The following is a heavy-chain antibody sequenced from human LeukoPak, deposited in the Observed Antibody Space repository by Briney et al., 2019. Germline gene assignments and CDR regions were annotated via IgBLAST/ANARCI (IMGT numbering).Heavy chain of an antibody. CDR1: GFTFDDYA. CDR3: AKDIITMVRGVIIGGFED. CDR2: ISWNSGSI. J-gene: IGHJ4*02. Sequence: GRSLRLSCAASGFTFDDYAMHWVRQAPGKGLEWVSGISWNSGSIGYADSVKGRFTISRDNAKNSLYLQMNSLRAEDTALYYCAKDIITMVRGVIIGGFEDWGQGTLVTVSS. D-gene: IGHD3-10*01. V-gene: IGHV3-9*01.